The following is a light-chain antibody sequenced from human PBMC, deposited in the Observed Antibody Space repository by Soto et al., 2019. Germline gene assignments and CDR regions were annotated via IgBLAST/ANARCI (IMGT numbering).Light chain of an antibody. V-gene: IGLV2-8*01. CDR2: EVT. Sequence: QSALTQPPSASGSPGQSVTISCTGTSSDIGDYNSVSWYQQCPGKAPKLVIYEVTKRPSWVPDRFSGSKSGNTASLTVSGLQAEDEADYYCSSSAGSNNVVFGGGTKLTVL. CDR1: SSDIGDYNS. CDR3: SSSAGSNNVV. J-gene: IGLJ2*01.